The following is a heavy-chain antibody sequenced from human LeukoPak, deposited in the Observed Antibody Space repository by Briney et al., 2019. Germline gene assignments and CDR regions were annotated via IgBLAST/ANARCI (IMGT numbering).Heavy chain of an antibody. CDR3: ARVSPHGGNPSYYYGMDV. Sequence: ASVKVSCKASDYTLSNYGISWVRQAPGQGLEWMGWISAYNGDTHYAQKLQGRVTMTTDTSTSTAYMELRSLRSDDTAVYYCARVSPHGGNPSYYYGMDVWGQGTTVTVSS. V-gene: IGHV1-18*01. CDR1: DYTLSNYG. J-gene: IGHJ6*02. D-gene: IGHD4-23*01. CDR2: ISAYNGDT.